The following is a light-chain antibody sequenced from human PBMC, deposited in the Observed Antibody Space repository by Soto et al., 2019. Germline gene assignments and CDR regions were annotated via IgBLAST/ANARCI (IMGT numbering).Light chain of an antibody. CDR2: SSN. CDR3: AVWDDSLNGVV. Sequence: QSVLTQPPSASGTPGQRVTISCSGSSSNIGSNTVSWYQQLLGTAPKLLIYSSNQRPSGVPDRFSGSKSGTSASLAISGLQSEDEADYYCAVWDDSLNGVVFGGGTKVTVL. J-gene: IGLJ2*01. V-gene: IGLV1-44*01. CDR1: SSNIGSNT.